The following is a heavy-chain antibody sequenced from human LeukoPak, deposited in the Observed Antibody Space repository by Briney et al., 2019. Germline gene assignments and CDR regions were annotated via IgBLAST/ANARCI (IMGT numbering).Heavy chain of an antibody. Sequence: SETLSLTCAVSGGSISSSHHYWGWIRQPPGKGLEWIGNIYSSGTTYYNPSLRTRVTISVDTSKNQFSLKLSSVTAADTATYYCARVIRTTGYYSNPKSGSFDPWGQGTLVTVSS. CDR1: GGSISSSHHY. J-gene: IGHJ5*02. D-gene: IGHD3-9*01. V-gene: IGHV4-39*01. CDR3: ARVIRTTGYYSNPKSGSFDP. CDR2: IYSSGTT.